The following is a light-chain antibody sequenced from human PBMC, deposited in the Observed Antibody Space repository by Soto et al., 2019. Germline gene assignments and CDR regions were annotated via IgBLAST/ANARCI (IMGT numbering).Light chain of an antibody. Sequence: QSALTQPASVSGSPGQSITISCTGTSSDVGGYNYVSWYQQHPGKAPKLMIYDVSNRPSGVSNRFSGSKSGNTASLTISGLQAEDEADYCCRSYTSSSHVVFGGGTKVTVL. V-gene: IGLV2-14*01. CDR3: RSYTSSSHVV. CDR1: SSDVGGYNY. J-gene: IGLJ2*01. CDR2: DVS.